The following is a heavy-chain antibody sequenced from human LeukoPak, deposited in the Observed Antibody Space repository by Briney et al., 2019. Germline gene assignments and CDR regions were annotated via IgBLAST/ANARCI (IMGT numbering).Heavy chain of an antibody. D-gene: IGHD3-3*01. CDR3: ARDCPTFWSGPYDAFDI. CDR2: ISSSSSYI. Sequence: NPGGSLRLSCAASGFTFSSYWMHWVRQAPGKGLEWVSSISSSSSYIYYADSVKGRFTISRDNAKNSLYLQMNSLRAEDTAVYYCARDCPTFWSGPYDAFDIWGQGTMVTVSS. J-gene: IGHJ3*02. V-gene: IGHV3-21*01. CDR1: GFTFSSYW.